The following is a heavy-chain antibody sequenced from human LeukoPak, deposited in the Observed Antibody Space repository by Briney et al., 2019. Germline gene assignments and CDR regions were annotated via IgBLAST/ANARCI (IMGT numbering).Heavy chain of an antibody. J-gene: IGHJ5*02. Sequence: PSETLSLTCTVSGGSISSYYWSWIRQPPGKGLEWIGYIYYSGSTNYNPSLKSRVTISVDTSKNQFSLKLSSVTAADTAVYYCARTVAVGVDDWFDPWGQGTLVTVSS. CDR2: IYYSGST. D-gene: IGHD6-19*01. V-gene: IGHV4-59*01. CDR1: GGSISSYY. CDR3: ARTVAVGVDDWFDP.